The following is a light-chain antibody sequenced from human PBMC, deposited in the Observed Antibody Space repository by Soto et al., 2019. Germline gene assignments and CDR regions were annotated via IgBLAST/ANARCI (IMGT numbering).Light chain of an antibody. V-gene: IGLV2-23*02. CDR1: SSDVGSYNL. CDR2: EVS. J-gene: IGLJ1*01. CDR3: CSYAGSSTFEKV. Sequence: QSVLTQPASVSGSPGQSITISCTGTSSDVGSYNLVSWYQQHPGKAPKLMIYEVSKRPSGVSNRFSGSKSGNTASLTISGLQAEDEADYSCCSYAGSSTFEKVFGTGTKVTVL.